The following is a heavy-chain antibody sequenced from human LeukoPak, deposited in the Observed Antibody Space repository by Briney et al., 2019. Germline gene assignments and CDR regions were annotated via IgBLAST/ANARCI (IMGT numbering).Heavy chain of an antibody. CDR3: AREDYGDRLFGY. D-gene: IGHD4-17*01. V-gene: IGHV1-69*17. J-gene: IGHJ4*02. Sequence: GSPVELSCTAARGPFSPSAISSVRQAPGQGVEWRGGILPFFGVANYAQKFPGRVTISADKTTSTAYRELSSLRSEDTAVYYCAREDYGDRLFGYWGEGALGTVSS. CDR1: RGPFSPSA. CDR2: ILPFFGVA.